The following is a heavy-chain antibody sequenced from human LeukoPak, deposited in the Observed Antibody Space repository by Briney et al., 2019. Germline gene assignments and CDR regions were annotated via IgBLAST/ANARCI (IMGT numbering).Heavy chain of an antibody. CDR1: GGSISSSSYY. V-gene: IGHV4-39*07. Sequence: NSSETLSLTCTVSGGSISSSSYYWGWIRQPPGKGLEWIGRIYYSGSTYYNPSLKSRVNISVDTSKNQFSLKLSSVTAADTAVYYCARFAGNGYYGSGPFDYWGQGTLVTVSS. CDR3: ARFAGNGYYGSGPFDY. CDR2: IYYSGST. J-gene: IGHJ4*02. D-gene: IGHD3-10*01.